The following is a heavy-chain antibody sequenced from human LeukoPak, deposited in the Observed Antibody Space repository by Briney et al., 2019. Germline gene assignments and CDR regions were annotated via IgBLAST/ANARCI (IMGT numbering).Heavy chain of an antibody. D-gene: IGHD3-3*01. V-gene: IGHV3-66*01. CDR3: ARDQRITIFGVVNRMDV. CDR2: IYSGGST. Sequence: GGSLRLSCAASGFTVSSNYMSWVRQAPGKGLEWVSVIYSGGSTYYADSVKGRFTISRDNAKNSLYLQMNSLRAEDTAVYYCARDQRITIFGVVNRMDVWGKGTTVTVSS. CDR1: GFTVSSNY. J-gene: IGHJ6*03.